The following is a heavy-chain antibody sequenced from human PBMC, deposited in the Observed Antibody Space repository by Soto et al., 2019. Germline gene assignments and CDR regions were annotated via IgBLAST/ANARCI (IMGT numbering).Heavy chain of an antibody. CDR3: AHAYGGRALY. CDR2: IYWDDSK. V-gene: IGHV2-5*02. J-gene: IGHJ4*02. CDR1: GFSLTTDRVG. D-gene: IGHD1-26*01. Sequence: QITLKESGPTLVKPTQTLTLTCTFSGFSLTTDRVGVGWIRQPPGEALEWLAVIYWDDSKTYRPSLESRLTLTKDTSKNQVALTMTNMDSLDTATYYCAHAYGGRALYWGQGTRVTVSS.